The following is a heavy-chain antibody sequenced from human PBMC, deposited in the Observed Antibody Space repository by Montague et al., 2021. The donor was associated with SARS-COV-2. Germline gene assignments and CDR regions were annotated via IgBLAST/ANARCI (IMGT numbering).Heavy chain of an antibody. J-gene: IGHJ4*02. V-gene: IGHV3-30-3*01. CDR2: ISFDGIKE. CDR3: ARDTSYDGSGYYYFDY. D-gene: IGHD3-22*01. CDR1: GFTFSTQA. Sequence: SLSLSCAASGFTFSTQAMHWVRQTPGKGLEWVAAISFDGIKEHHADSVKGRFTVSRDNSENTLYLQMNILRAEDTALYYCARDTSYDGSGYYYFDYWGQGTLVTVSS.